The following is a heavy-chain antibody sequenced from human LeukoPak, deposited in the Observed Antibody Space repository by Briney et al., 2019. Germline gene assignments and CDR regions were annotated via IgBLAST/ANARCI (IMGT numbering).Heavy chain of an antibody. CDR2: INPNSGGT. Sequence: ASVKVSCKASGYTFTGYYMHWVRQAPGQGLGWMGWINPNSGGTNYAQKFQGRVTMTRDTSISTAYMELSRLRSDDTAVYYCARDVLPHYYDSSGYFDYWGQGTLVTVSS. D-gene: IGHD3-22*01. CDR1: GYTFTGYY. V-gene: IGHV1-2*02. J-gene: IGHJ4*02. CDR3: ARDVLPHYYDSSGYFDY.